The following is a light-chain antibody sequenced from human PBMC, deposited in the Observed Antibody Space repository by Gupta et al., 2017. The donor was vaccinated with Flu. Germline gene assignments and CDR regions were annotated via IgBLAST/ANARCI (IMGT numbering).Light chain of an antibody. CDR2: KAS. J-gene: IGKJ1*01. CDR1: QTIDTW. V-gene: IGKV1-5*03. CDR3: QHDYNYPWT. Sequence: DIQMTQSPYTLSASVGDRVTITCRASQTIDTWLAWYQQKPGKAPKLLIYKASTLESGVPSRFIGSGFGTEFTLTISSLQPEDFATYYCQHDYNYPWTFGQGTEVE.